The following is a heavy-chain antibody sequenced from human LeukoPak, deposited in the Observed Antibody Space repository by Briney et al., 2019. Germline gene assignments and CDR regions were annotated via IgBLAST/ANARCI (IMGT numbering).Heavy chain of an antibody. CDR3: ARGNRFH. V-gene: IGHV4-39*07. CDR2: IYYSGST. Sequence: SETLSLTCTVSGGSISSSSYYWGWIRQPPGKGLEWIGSIYYSGSTYYNPSLKSRVTISVDTSKNQFSLKLSSVTAADTAVYYCARGNRFHWGQGTPVTVST. J-gene: IGHJ4*02. D-gene: IGHD1-14*01. CDR1: GGSISSSSYY.